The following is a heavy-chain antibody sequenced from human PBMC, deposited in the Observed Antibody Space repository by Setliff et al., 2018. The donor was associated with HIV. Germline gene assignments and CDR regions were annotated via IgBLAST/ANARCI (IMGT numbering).Heavy chain of an antibody. CDR3: ARTYDSGGYSFGF. J-gene: IGHJ4*02. V-gene: IGHV4-31*03. Sequence: SETLSLTCTVSGGSISSGGYYWNWIRQHPGKGLEWIGYIYYSGSTYYNPSLKSRLTIFVDTSKNQFSLKVASVTAADTAVYYCARTYDSGGYSFGFWGQGILVTVSS. CDR2: IYYSGST. D-gene: IGHD3-22*01. CDR1: GGSISSGGYY.